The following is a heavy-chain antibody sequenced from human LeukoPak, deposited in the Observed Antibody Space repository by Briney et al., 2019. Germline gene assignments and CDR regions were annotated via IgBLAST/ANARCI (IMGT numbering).Heavy chain of an antibody. D-gene: IGHD1-26*01. V-gene: IGHV3-23*01. CDR2: ISTGGGST. J-gene: IGHJ3*02. CDR3: AKPRDSIVGTTTPTRLATLDI. Sequence: PGGSLRLSCAASGLTFSSYAMSWVRQAPGKGLEWVSAISTGGGSTYYADSVKGRFTISRDNPNNTLYLQMNNLRAEDTAVYYCAKPRDSIVGTTTPTRLATLDIWGQGTMVTVSS. CDR1: GLTFSSYA.